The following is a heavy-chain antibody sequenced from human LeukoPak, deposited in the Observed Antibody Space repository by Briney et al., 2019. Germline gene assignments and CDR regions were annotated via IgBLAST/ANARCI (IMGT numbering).Heavy chain of an antibody. CDR3: ARGWVLATGAFDV. V-gene: IGHV3-53*01. CDR2: IYSGGST. D-gene: IGHD2-8*02. CDR1: GFTVNIYY. J-gene: IGHJ3*01. Sequence: GRSLRLSCAASGFTVNIYYLTWVRQAPGKGLEWVSVIYSGGSTYYADSVKGRFTISRDNSKNTLYLQMNSLRAEDTAMYYCARGWVLATGAFDVWGQGTMVTVSS.